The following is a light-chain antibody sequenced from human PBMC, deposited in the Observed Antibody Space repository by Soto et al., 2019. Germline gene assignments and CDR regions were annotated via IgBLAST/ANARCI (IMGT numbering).Light chain of an antibody. CDR1: QGISSY. Sequence: AIRMTQSPSSLSASTGDRVTITCRASQGISSYLAWYQQKPGKAPKLLIYAASTLQSGVPSRFSGSGSGTDFTLTISCLQPEDFATYYCQQLESYPSTFGGGTKVDIK. CDR2: AAS. CDR3: QQLESYPST. V-gene: IGKV1-8*01. J-gene: IGKJ4*01.